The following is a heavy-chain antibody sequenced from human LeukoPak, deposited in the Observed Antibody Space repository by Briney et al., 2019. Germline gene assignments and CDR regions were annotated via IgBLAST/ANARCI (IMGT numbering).Heavy chain of an antibody. V-gene: IGHV4-59*12. CDR1: GGSINSYY. Sequence: PSETLSLTCAVSGGSINSYYWSWIRQPPGKGLEWIGYIYSRGTTNYNPSLKSRVTISVDKSKNQLSLKLSSVTAADRAVYYCAIRFDTWGSIYWGQGTLVTVSS. CDR3: AIRFDTWGSIY. CDR2: IYSRGTT. D-gene: IGHD7-27*01. J-gene: IGHJ4*02.